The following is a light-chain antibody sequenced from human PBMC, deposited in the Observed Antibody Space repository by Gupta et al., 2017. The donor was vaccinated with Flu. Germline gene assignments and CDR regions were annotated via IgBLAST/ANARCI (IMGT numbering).Light chain of an antibody. Sequence: QAVTASCTGNSSDIGGYNYVSWYQPHPGKAPKLIIYDVIKRPAGVPDRFSGSKSGNTASLTISGLQAEDEAYYYCCSFAGGFYVFGTGTKVTVL. CDR2: DVI. CDR1: SSDIGGYNY. CDR3: CSFAGGFYV. J-gene: IGLJ1*01. V-gene: IGLV2-11*01.